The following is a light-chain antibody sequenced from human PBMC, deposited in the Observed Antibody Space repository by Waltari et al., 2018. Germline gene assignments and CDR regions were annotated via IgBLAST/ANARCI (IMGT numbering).Light chain of an antibody. CDR2: KSS. CDR1: QSISTW. V-gene: IGKV1-5*03. Sequence: TQMPQSPSTLSASLGDRVSITCRADQSISTWLAWYQQKPGKAPKLLIYKSSNLETGVPSRFSGTGSVTEFTLTINGLQPDDFGNYYCQQYNSYPITFGQGTRLDIK. J-gene: IGKJ5*01. CDR3: QQYNSYPIT.